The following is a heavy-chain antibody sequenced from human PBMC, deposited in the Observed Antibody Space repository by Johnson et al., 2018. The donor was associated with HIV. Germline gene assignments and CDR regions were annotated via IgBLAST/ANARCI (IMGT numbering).Heavy chain of an antibody. CDR2: ISYDGSNK. CDR1: GFTFSSYD. V-gene: IGHV3-30*03. J-gene: IGHJ3*02. CDR3: GRDREGLRQGVARWFGACNI. Sequence: QMQLVESGGGVVQPGRSLRLSCAASGFTFSSYDMHLVRQATGKGLEWVAVISYDGSNKYFADSVKGRFIISRDNSKNTLYLQMNSLRVEDTAVYYCGRDREGLRQGVARWFGACNIWGQGAMLTVSS. D-gene: IGHD3-10*01.